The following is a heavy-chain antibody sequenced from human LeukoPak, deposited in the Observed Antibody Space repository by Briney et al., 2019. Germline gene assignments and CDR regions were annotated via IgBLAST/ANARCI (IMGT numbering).Heavy chain of an antibody. CDR3: AELGITMIGGV. V-gene: IGHV3-48*04. J-gene: IGHJ6*04. Sequence: GGSLRLSCVVSGFTFSPYSMNWVRQAPGKGLEWVAYISGRTSTIYYADSVYGRFTISRDNAKNSLYLQMNSLRAEDTAVYYCAELGITMIGGVWGKGTTVTISS. CDR2: ISGRTSTI. CDR1: GFTFSPYS. D-gene: IGHD3-10*02.